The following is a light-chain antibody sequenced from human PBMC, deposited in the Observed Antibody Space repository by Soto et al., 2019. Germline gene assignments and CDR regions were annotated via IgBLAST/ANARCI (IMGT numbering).Light chain of an antibody. Sequence: DIQMTQSPSSLSASVGDRVTITCRASQSIDTFLNWYQHKPGMAPKLLIYAASKLRSGVPSRLSGSGSGTDFTLPISSLQPEDFETYYCLQSYSFPYSFGQGTKLGSK. CDR1: QSIDTF. J-gene: IGKJ2*03. CDR2: AAS. V-gene: IGKV1-39*01. CDR3: LQSYSFPYS.